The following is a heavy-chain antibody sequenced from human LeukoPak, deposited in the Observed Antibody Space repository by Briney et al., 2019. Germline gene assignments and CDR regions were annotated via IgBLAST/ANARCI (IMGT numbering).Heavy chain of an antibody. CDR2: THDIGST. CDR1: GGSVGSGGYY. D-gene: IGHD2-21*01. CDR3: ARGFEEDALIGAQT. Sequence: PSETLSLTCTVSGGSVGSGGYYWSWIRQLPRRGLKWIGSTHDIGSTYDKSSLRSRVTISVDTSKSQFSLKLTSVTAADTAVYYCARGFEEDALIGAQTWGQGILVIVSS. J-gene: IGHJ5*02. V-gene: IGHV4-31*03.